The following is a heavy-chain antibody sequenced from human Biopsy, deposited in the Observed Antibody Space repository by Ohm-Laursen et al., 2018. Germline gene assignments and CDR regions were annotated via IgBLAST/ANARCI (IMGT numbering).Heavy chain of an antibody. CDR1: GYSFTSYG. J-gene: IGHJ6*02. D-gene: IGHD3-22*01. V-gene: IGHV1-18*01. CDR3: ARDFFDSSGYFYYYNGVDL. CDR2: ISSSNDNT. Sequence: SSVKVSCKASGYSFTSYGLSWVRQAPGQGLEWMGWISSSNDNTNYAQKFQGRVTMTADTSTSTAYMELRSLRSDDTAVYYCARDFFDSSGYFYYYNGVDLWGQGTTVTVSS.